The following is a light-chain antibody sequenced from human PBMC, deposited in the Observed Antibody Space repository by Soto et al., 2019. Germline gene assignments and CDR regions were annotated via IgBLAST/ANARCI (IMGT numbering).Light chain of an antibody. CDR2: AAS. CDR1: QSISSY. Sequence: DIQMTQSPSSLSASVGDRVTITCRASQSISSYLNWYQQKPGKAPKLLIYAASSLQSGVPSRFSGSGSGKDFTLTISSLQPEDFATYYCPQSYSTLRTFGQGNQVDIX. CDR3: PQSYSTLRT. J-gene: IGKJ1*01. V-gene: IGKV1-39*01.